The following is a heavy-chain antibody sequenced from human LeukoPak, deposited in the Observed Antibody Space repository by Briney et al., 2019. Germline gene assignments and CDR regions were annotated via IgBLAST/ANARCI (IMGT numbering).Heavy chain of an antibody. CDR3: ARGGMTIFGVVIGRAFDY. D-gene: IGHD3-3*01. J-gene: IGHJ4*02. CDR2: INSRSSTI. V-gene: IGHV3-48*01. CDR1: RFTFSNYG. Sequence: GGSLRLSCAASRFTFSNYGVNWVRQAPGKGLEWVSYINSRSSTIYYADSVRGRFTISRDNAKNSLYLQMNSLKAEDTAIYYCARGGMTIFGVVIGRAFDYWGQGTLVTVSS.